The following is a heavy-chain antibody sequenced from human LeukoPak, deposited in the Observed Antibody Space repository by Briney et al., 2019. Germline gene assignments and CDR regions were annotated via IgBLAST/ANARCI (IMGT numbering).Heavy chain of an antibody. D-gene: IGHD2-21*02. CDR3: AREVVVTAGRAFDI. Sequence: ASVKVSCKASGYTFTSYTMHWVRQAPGQRLEWMGWINAGNGNTKFSQKFQGRVTITRDTSASTGYMELSSLRSEDTAVYYCAREVVVTAGRAFDIWGQGTMVTVSS. CDR2: INAGNGNT. J-gene: IGHJ3*02. CDR1: GYTFTSYT. V-gene: IGHV1-3*01.